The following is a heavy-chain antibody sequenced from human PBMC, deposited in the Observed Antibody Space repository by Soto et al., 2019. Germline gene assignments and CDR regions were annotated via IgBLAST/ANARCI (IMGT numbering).Heavy chain of an antibody. CDR2: INAGNGNT. J-gene: IGHJ3*02. D-gene: IGHD6-13*01. CDR1: GYTFTSYA. Sequence: ASVKVSCKASGYTFTSYAMHWVRQAPGQRLEWMGWINAGNGNTKYSQKFQGRVTITRDTSASTAYMELSSLRSEDTAVYYCARDKGGSSPVLDALDIWGQGTMVTVSS. V-gene: IGHV1-3*01. CDR3: ARDKGGSSPVLDALDI.